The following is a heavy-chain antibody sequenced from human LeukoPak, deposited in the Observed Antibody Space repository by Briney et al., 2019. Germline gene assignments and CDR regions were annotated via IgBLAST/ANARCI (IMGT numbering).Heavy chain of an antibody. CDR2: ISGSGGST. D-gene: IGHD6-13*01. J-gene: IGHJ6*02. V-gene: IGHV3-23*01. CDR3: AKVGGRSSSLYYGMDV. Sequence: GGSLRLSCAASGFTFSSYAMSWVRQAPGKGLEWGSAISGSGGSTYYADSVKGRFTISRDNSKNTLYLQMNSLRAEDTAVYYCAKVGGRSSSLYYGMDVWGQGTTVTVSS. CDR1: GFTFSSYA.